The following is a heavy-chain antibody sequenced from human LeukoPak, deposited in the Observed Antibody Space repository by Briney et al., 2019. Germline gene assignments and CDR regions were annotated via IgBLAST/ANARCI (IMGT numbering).Heavy chain of an antibody. V-gene: IGHV3-9*03. Sequence: PGGSLRLSCAASGFTFDDYAMHWVRQAPGKGLEWVSGISWNSGSIGYADSVKGRFTISRDNAKNSLYLQMNSLRAEDMALYYCAKDLVVGISGGAFDIWGQGKMVTVSS. CDR3: AKDLVVGISGGAFDI. CDR2: ISWNSGSI. CDR1: GFTFDDYA. J-gene: IGHJ3*02. D-gene: IGHD3-22*01.